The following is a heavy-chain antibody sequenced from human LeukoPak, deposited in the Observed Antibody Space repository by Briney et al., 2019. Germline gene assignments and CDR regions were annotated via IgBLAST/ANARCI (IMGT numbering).Heavy chain of an antibody. CDR3: ARVWSSGWYFVY. V-gene: IGHV1-18*04. CDR2: ISAYNGNT. Sequence: GASVKVSCKASGYTFTGYYMHWVRQAPGQGLEWMGWISAYNGNTNYAQKLQGRVTMTTDTSTSTAYMELRSLRSDDTAVYYCARVWSSGWYFVYWGQGTLVTVSS. J-gene: IGHJ4*02. CDR1: GYTFTGYY. D-gene: IGHD6-19*01.